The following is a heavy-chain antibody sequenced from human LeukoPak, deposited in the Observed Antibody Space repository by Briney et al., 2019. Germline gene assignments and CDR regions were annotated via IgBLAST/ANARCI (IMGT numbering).Heavy chain of an antibody. J-gene: IGHJ4*02. CDR3: ARDKTLVQYYFDY. Sequence: PGGSLRLSCAASGFTFSSYWMSWVHQAPGKGLEWVANIKQDGSEKYYVDSVKGRFTISRDNAKNSLYLQMNSLRAEDTAVYYCARDKTLVQYYFDYWGQGTLVTVSS. CDR2: IKQDGSEK. D-gene: IGHD6-13*01. V-gene: IGHV3-7*01. CDR1: GFTFSSYW.